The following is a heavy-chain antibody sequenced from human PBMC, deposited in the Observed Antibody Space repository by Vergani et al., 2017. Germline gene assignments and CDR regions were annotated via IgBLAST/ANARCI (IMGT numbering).Heavy chain of an antibody. Sequence: QVQLQESGPGLVKPSETLSLTCTVSGGSISSYYWSWIRQPPGKGLEWIGYIYYSGSTNYIPSLKSRVTISVDTSKNQFSLKLSSVTAADTAVYYCARDLYDSSGYYHDYWGQGTLVTVSS. CDR1: GGSISSYY. D-gene: IGHD3-22*01. J-gene: IGHJ4*02. CDR3: ARDLYDSSGYYHDY. V-gene: IGHV4-59*01. CDR2: IYYSGST.